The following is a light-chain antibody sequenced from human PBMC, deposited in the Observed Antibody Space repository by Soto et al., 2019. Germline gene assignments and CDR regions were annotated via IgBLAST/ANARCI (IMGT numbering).Light chain of an antibody. CDR2: GAS. CDR1: QSVSSN. J-gene: IGKJ1*01. CDR3: QQYNNWPPWT. V-gene: IGKV3-15*01. Sequence: EIVMTQSPATLSVSPGERATLSCRASQSVSSNLAWYQQKPGQAPRLLIYGASTRATGIPARFSGSGSGTECTLTISSLQSEDFAVYDCQQYNNWPPWTFGQGTNVEIK.